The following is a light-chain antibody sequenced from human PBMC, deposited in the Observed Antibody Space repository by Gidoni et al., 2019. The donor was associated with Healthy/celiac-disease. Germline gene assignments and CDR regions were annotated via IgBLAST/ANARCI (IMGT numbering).Light chain of an antibody. CDR1: QGISNS. CDR2: AAS. Sequence: DIQVTQSPSSLSASVGDRVTITCRASQGISNSLAWYQQKPGKVPKLLIYAASTLQAGVPSRFSGSGSGTDFTLTISSLQDEDVATYYCQKYNSAPLTFGGGTKVAIK. J-gene: IGKJ4*01. CDR3: QKYNSAPLT. V-gene: IGKV1-27*01.